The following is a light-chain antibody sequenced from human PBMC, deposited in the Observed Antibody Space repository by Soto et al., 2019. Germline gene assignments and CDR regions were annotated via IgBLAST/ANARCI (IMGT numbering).Light chain of an antibody. Sequence: QSALTQPASVSGSPGQSITISCTGTSSDVGGYNYVSWYQQHPGKAPKLMIYDVSNRPSGVYNRFSVSKSGNTASLTISGLQAEDEADYYCSSYTSSSPYVFGTGTKLTVL. J-gene: IGLJ1*01. CDR3: SSYTSSSPYV. CDR2: DVS. V-gene: IGLV2-14*01. CDR1: SSDVGGYNY.